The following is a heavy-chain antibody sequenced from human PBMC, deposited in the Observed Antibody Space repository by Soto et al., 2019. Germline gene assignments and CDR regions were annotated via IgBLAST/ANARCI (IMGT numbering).Heavy chain of an antibody. Sequence: QVQLVQSGTEVKKPGSSVKVSCKASGDTFSFYTINWVRQAPGLGLEWVGRINPIVSMSNYAQKFQGRVXXXXXXXXXXXXXXXXXXXXXXXXXXXXXXXXXXXXXXFDYWGQGALVIVSS. CDR2: INPIVSMS. CDR1: GDTFSFYT. J-gene: IGHJ4*02. CDR3: XXXXXXXXXXFDY. V-gene: IGHV1-69*02.